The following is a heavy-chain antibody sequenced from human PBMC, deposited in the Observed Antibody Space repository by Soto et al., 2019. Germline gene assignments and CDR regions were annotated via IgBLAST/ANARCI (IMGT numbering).Heavy chain of an antibody. J-gene: IGHJ6*02. V-gene: IGHV1-69*13. CDR2: IIPIFGTA. Sequence: ASVKVSCKASGGTFSSYAISWVRQAPGQGLEWMGGIIPIFGTANYAQKFQGRVTITADESTSTAYMELSSLRSEDTAVYYCVVGGYYDSSGYYTDTHYYYYGMDVWGQGTTVTVSS. CDR1: GGTFSSYA. CDR3: VVGGYYDSSGYYTDTHYYYYGMDV. D-gene: IGHD3-22*01.